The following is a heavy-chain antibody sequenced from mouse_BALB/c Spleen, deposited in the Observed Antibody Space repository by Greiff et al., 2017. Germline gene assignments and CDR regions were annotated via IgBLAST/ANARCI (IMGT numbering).Heavy chain of an antibody. CDR1: GFDFSRYW. CDR2: INPDSSTI. V-gene: IGHV4-1*02. D-gene: IGHD2-3*01. CDR3: ARGGYYDGYYEAY. Sequence: EVKLVESGGGLVQPGGSLKLSCAASGFDFSRYWMSWVRQAPGKGLEWIGEINPDSSTINYTPSLKDKFIISRDNAKNTLYLQMSKVRSEDTALYYCARGGYYDGYYEAYWGQGTLVTVSA. J-gene: IGHJ3*01.